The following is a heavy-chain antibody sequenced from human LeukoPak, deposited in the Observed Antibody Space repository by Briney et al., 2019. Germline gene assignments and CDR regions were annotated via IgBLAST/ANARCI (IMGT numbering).Heavy chain of an antibody. J-gene: IGHJ4*02. CDR3: ARVAVVRGLMYFDY. CDR1: GGPVRGGSYS. Sequence: WETLSLTAPASGGPVRGGSYSWSWIRQPPGKGREWIAYIYYSGSTNYNPSLKSRVTISVDTSKNQFSLKLSSVTAADTAVYYCARVAVVRGLMYFDYWGQGTLVTVSS. V-gene: IGHV4-61*01. CDR2: IYYSGST. D-gene: IGHD3-10*01.